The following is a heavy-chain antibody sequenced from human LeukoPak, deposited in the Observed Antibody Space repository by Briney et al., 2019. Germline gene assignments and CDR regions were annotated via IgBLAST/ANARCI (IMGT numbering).Heavy chain of an antibody. D-gene: IGHD3-16*02. V-gene: IGHV3-23*01. Sequence: GGSLRLSWAASGFTFSDYAMTWVRQAAGKWLEWVSSISDAGRRTYYTDSVKGRFTISRDDSKKAVYPEMSTLRVEDTAIYFCGRHDSFIPFWGQGTLVTVSS. J-gene: IGHJ4*02. CDR1: GFTFSDYA. CDR3: GRHDSFIPF. CDR2: ISDAGRRT.